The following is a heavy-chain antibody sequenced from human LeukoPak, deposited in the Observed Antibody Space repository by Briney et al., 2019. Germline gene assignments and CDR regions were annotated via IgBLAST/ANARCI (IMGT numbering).Heavy chain of an antibody. CDR1: GFPFPISG. V-gene: IGHV3-30*02. J-gene: IGHJ4*02. CDR2: IRYDGSNE. D-gene: IGHD3-10*01. Sequence: PGGSLRLSCAASGFPFPISGMHWVRQAPGKGLEWVAFIRYDGSNEYYAESMKGRFTISRDNSKNTLYLQMNSLRAEDTAVYYCAKPLGYYGSGSYYNSDFDYWGQGTLVTVSS. CDR3: AKPLGYYGSGSYYNSDFDY.